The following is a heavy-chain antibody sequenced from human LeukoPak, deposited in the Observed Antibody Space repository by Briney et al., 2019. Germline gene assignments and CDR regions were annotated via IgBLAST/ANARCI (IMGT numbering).Heavy chain of an antibody. J-gene: IGHJ4*02. D-gene: IGHD3-3*01. V-gene: IGHV3-21*06. Sequence: DSIQGRFTISRDNAENSLYLQMNSLRAEDTAVYYCAKDAHYMEYYFDYWGQGTLVTVSS. CDR3: AKDAHYMEYYFDY.